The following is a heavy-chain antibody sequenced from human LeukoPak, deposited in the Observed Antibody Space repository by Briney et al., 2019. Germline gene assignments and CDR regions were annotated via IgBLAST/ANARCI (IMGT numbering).Heavy chain of an antibody. Sequence: ASVKVSCKASGYTFTSYGINWVRQATGQGLEWMGWMNPNSGNTGYAQKFQGRVTMTRNTSISTTYMELSSLRSEDTAVYYCARVVPVYYDFWSGYYSPYFDYWGQGTLVTVSS. D-gene: IGHD3-3*01. V-gene: IGHV1-8*02. CDR2: MNPNSGNT. CDR3: ARVVPVYYDFWSGYYSPYFDY. CDR1: GYTFTSYG. J-gene: IGHJ4*02.